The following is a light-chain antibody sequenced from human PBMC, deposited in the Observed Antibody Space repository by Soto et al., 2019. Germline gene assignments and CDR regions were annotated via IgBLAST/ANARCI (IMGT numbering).Light chain of an antibody. V-gene: IGLV1-40*01. Sequence: QSALTQPLSVSGAPGQRVTISCTGSRSNIGAGYDVHWYQQLPGTAPKLLIYGNSNRPSGVPDRFSGSKSGTSASLAITGLQAEDEADYYCQSYDSSLSGYVVFGGGTKLTVL. CDR1: RSNIGAGYD. CDR2: GNS. J-gene: IGLJ2*01. CDR3: QSYDSSLSGYVV.